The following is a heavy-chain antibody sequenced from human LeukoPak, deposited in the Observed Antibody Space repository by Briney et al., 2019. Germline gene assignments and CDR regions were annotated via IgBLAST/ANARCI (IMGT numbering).Heavy chain of an antibody. CDR2: ITSSSTYI. CDR3: ARDPYSGSYGNDYYYYMDV. J-gene: IGHJ6*03. CDR1: GFTFSNYG. D-gene: IGHD1-26*01. V-gene: IGHV3-21*01. Sequence: GGSLRLSCAASGFTFSNYGMHWVRQAPDKGLEWVSSITSSSTYIYYADSVKGRFTISRDNARNSLYLQMNSLRAEDTAVYYCARDPYSGSYGNDYYYYMDVWGKGTTVTISS.